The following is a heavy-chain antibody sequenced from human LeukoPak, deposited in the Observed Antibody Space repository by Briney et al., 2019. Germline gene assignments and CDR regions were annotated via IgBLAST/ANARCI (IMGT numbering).Heavy chain of an antibody. CDR1: GSTFDDYA. CDR3: VIFGVVIKDNWFDP. D-gene: IGHD3-3*02. V-gene: IGHV3-9*01. Sequence: GGSLRLSCAASGSTFDDYAMHWVRQAPGKGLEWVSGISWNSGSIGYADSVKGRFTISRDNAKNSLYLQMNSLRAEDTALYYCVIFGVVIKDNWFDPWGQGTLVTVSS. J-gene: IGHJ5*02. CDR2: ISWNSGSI.